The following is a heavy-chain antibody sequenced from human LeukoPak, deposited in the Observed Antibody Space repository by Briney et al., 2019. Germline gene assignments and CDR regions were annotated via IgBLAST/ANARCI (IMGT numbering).Heavy chain of an antibody. D-gene: IGHD7-27*01. CDR3: ARDEPALGFDY. V-gene: IGHV3-33*08. J-gene: IGHJ4*02. CDR1: GFTFSSYG. Sequence: PGGSLRLSCAASGFTFSSYGMHWVRQAPGKGLEWVAVIWYDGSNKYYADSVKGRFTISRDNSKNTLYLQMNSLRAEDTAVYYCARDEPALGFDYWGQGTLVTVSS. CDR2: IWYDGSNK.